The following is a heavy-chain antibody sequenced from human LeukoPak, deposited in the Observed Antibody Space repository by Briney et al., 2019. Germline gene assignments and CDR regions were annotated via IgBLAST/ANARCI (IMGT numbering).Heavy chain of an antibody. Sequence: PSETLSLTCTVSGDSISSSYWSWIRQPPGKGLGWFGYFYYSGSTNYNPSLKSRLTISVDTSKNQISLKLSSVTAADTAVYFCARGTGYTSGWGYYYCDYWGQGTLVTVSS. J-gene: IGHJ4*02. D-gene: IGHD6-19*01. V-gene: IGHV4-59*01. CDR3: ARGTGYTSGWGYYYCDY. CDR2: FYYSGST. CDR1: GDSISSSY.